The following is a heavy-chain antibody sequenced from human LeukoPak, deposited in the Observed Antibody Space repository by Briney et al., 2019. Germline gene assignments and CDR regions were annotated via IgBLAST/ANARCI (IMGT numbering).Heavy chain of an antibody. CDR1: GYSFTSYW. V-gene: IGHV5-51*01. CDR3: ARQGIPYYYDSSGYYYFDY. CDR2: IYPGDSDT. Sequence: GESLKISCKGSGYSFTSYWIGWVRQMPGKGLEWMGIIYPGDSDTRCSPSFQGQVTISADESISTAYLQWSSLKASDTAMYYCARQGIPYYYDSSGYYYFDYWGQGTLVTVSS. J-gene: IGHJ4*02. D-gene: IGHD3-22*01.